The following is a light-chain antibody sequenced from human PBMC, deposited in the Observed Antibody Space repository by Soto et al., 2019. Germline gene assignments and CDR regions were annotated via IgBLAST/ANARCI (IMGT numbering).Light chain of an antibody. CDR3: QHYSSSPPAIT. Sequence: EIVVTQSPGTLSLSPGERATLSCRASQSVTSGYLAWYQQQPNQAPRLLIYGASYRATDIPDRFSGGGSGTDFTLTISRLEPEDFAVYYCQHYSSSPPAITFGQGTRLEMK. V-gene: IGKV3-20*01. J-gene: IGKJ5*01. CDR2: GAS. CDR1: QSVTSGY.